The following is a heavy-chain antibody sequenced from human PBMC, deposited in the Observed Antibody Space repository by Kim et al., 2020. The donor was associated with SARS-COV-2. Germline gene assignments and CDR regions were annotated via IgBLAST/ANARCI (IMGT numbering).Heavy chain of an antibody. CDR1: GGSISTYY. Sequence: SETLSLTCTVSGGSISTYYWSWIRQPPGKGLEWIGYIYYTGSTDYNPSLKSRVTISLDTSKNHFSMKLSSVTAADTAVYYCARAGPHPARIVGGDAFDI. J-gene: IGHJ3*02. CDR2: IYYTGST. CDR3: ARAGPHPARIVGGDAFDI. D-gene: IGHD3-22*01. V-gene: IGHV4-59*01.